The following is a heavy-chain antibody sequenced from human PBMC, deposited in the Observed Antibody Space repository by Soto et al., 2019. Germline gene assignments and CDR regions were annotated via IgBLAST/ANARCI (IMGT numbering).Heavy chain of an antibody. CDR2: ISSSSSYT. CDR1: GFTFSDYY. CDR3: AMVGPDLGEFDY. V-gene: IGHV3-11*06. Sequence: PGGSLRLSCAASGFTFSDYYMSWIRQAPGKGLEWVSYISSSSSYTNYADSVKGRFTISRDNAKNSLYLQMNSLRAEDTAVYYCAMVGPDLGEFDYWGQGTLVTVSS. J-gene: IGHJ4*02. D-gene: IGHD3-10*01.